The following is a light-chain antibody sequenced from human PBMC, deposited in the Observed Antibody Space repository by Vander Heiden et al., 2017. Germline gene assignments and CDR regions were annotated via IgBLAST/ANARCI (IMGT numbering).Light chain of an antibody. J-gene: IGKJ2*01. CDR2: WAS. Sequence: DIVMTQSPDSLTVSLGERATINCKSSQSVLYSSNNNNYLAWYRQKPGQPPKLLIYWASTRESGVSDRFSGSGSGTDFTLTISSLQAEDVAVYYCQQCYSTPYTFGQGTKLEIK. V-gene: IGKV4-1*01. CDR3: QQCYSTPYT. CDR1: QSVLYSSNNNNY.